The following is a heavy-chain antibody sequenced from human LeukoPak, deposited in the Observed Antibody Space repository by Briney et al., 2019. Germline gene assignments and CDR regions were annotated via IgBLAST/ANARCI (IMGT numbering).Heavy chain of an antibody. V-gene: IGHV1-8*01. Sequence: ASVKVSCKASGYTFTSYDINWVRQATGQGLEWMGWMNPNSGNTGYAQKFQGRGTMTRNTSISTAYMELSSLRSEDTAVYYCAISLSSRGAFDIWGQGTMVTVSS. CDR3: AISLSSRGAFDI. CDR2: MNPNSGNT. CDR1: GYTFTSYD. D-gene: IGHD6-19*01. J-gene: IGHJ3*02.